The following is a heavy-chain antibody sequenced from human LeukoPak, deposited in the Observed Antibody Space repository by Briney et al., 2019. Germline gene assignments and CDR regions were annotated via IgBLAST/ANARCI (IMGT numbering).Heavy chain of an antibody. CDR2: INPDSGDT. V-gene: IGHV1-2*06. D-gene: IGHD1-26*01. Sequence: ASVKVSCKASRYTFTGYYMHWVRQAPGQGLEWMGRINPDSGDTNYAQKFQGRVTMTRDTSINTAYMELSRLTSDDTAVYYCARDRLGNYYLFDFWGQGTPVTVSS. CDR1: RYTFTGYY. CDR3: ARDRLGNYYLFDF. J-gene: IGHJ4*02.